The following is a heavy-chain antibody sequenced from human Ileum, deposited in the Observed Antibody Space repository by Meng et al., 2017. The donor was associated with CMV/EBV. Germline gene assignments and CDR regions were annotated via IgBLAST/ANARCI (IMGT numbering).Heavy chain of an antibody. V-gene: IGHV3-11*01. D-gene: IGHD4-17*01. CDR3: ARGNYGFDY. J-gene: IGHJ4*02. CDR1: GFPFGAYS. CDR2: ITGSGDII. Sequence: LSFSASGFPFGAYSMTWVRQAPGKGLDWVSYITGSGDIIYYADSVKGRFTISRDHAKSSLYLEINSLRAEDTAVYYCARGNYGFDYWGQGTLVTVSS.